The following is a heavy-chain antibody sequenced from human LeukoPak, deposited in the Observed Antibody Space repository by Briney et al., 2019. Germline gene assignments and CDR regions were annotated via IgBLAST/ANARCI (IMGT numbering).Heavy chain of an antibody. V-gene: IGHV4-34*01. Sequence: SETLSLTCAVYGGSFSGHYWSWIRQPPGKGLEWIGEINHSGSTNYNPSLKSRVTISVDTSKNQFSLKLSSVTAADTAVYYCARGHRRYGSGSYYNQGFYMDVWGKGTTVTVSS. CDR2: INHSGST. CDR1: GGSFSGHY. J-gene: IGHJ6*03. CDR3: ARGHRRYGSGSYYNQGFYMDV. D-gene: IGHD3-10*01.